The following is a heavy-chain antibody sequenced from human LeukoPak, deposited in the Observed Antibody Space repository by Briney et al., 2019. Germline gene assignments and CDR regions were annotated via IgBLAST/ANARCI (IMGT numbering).Heavy chain of an antibody. CDR3: ATSDYGGPYWYFDL. V-gene: IGHV3-43*02. CDR2: ISGDGGST. CDR1: GFMFSSHG. J-gene: IGHJ2*01. D-gene: IGHD4-23*01. Sequence: PGRSLRLSCAASGFMFSSHGMHWVRQAPGKGLEWVSLISGDGGSTYYADSVKGRFTISRDNSKNSLYLQMNSLRTEDTALYYCATSDYGGPYWYFDLWGRGTLVTVSS.